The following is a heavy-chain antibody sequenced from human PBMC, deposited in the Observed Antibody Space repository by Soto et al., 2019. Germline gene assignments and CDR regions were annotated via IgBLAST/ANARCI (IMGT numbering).Heavy chain of an antibody. CDR1: VYTFTSYD. CDR2: MNPNSGNT. CDR3: AREHSSSWRFDY. V-gene: IGHV1-8*01. D-gene: IGHD6-13*01. J-gene: IGHJ4*02. Sequence: QVQLVQSGAEVKKPGASVKVSCKASVYTFTSYDINWVRQATGQGLEWMGWMNPNSGNTGYAQKFQGRVTMTRNTSISTAYMDLSSLRSEDTAVYYCAREHSSSWRFDYWGQGTLVTVSS.